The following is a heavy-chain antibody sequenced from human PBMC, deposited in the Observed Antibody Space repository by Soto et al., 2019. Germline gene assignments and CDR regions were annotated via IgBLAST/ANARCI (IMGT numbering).Heavy chain of an antibody. D-gene: IGHD3-22*01. CDR2: ISGSGTLT. CDR1: GFTFTSYA. CDR3: AKDLGSRYYQSNDHSGGYAFDV. V-gene: IGHV3-23*01. J-gene: IGHJ3*01. Sequence: EVQLLESGGGLVQPGGSLRLSCATSGFTFTSYAMNWVRQTPGKGLEWVAGISGSGTLTFYADSVKGRFTISRDNSKSTVFMQMNDLRAEDTAIFYCAKDLGSRYYQSNDHSGGYAFDVWGHGTMVTVSS.